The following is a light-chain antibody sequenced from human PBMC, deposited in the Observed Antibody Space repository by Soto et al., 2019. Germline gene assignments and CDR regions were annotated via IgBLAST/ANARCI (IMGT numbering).Light chain of an antibody. V-gene: IGLV1-40*01. J-gene: IGLJ2*01. CDR2: GYY. CDR3: QSYDSGLIGLV. CDR1: NSNIGAGYD. Sequence: QSVMTQPPSVSGAPGQRVTIACTGNNSNIGAGYDVHWYRRFPGAAPTLRLSGYYNRPSGVPDRISGSKSGTSVSLAITDLKAEDEADYYCQSYDSGLIGLVFGTGTKLTVL.